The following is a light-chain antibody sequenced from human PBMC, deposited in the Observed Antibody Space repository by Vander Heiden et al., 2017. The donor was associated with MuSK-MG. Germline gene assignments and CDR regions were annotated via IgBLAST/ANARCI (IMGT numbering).Light chain of an antibody. J-gene: IGLJ2*01. CDR3: KFYESASWL. CDR2: EDD. CDR1: RGSIDTNY. Sequence: NFMLTQPHSVSESPGKTVTISCTPTRGSIDTNYVQWYQQRPGSSPTMVCDEDDQRASGVTDRFACYIDSSSTYAYTQISGLVAEDYSFESCKFYESASWLFGGGTKLTVL. V-gene: IGLV6-57*01.